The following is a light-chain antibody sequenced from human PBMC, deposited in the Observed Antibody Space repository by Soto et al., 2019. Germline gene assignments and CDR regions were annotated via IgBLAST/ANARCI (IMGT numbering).Light chain of an antibody. CDR3: QQYGSSPRT. CDR2: GAS. J-gene: IGKJ1*01. V-gene: IGKV3-20*01. CDR1: QSVSSSY. Sequence: EIVLTQSPGTLSLSPGERAALSCRASQSVSSSYLAWYQQKPGQAPRLLIYGASSRATGIPDRFSGSGSGKDFTLTISRLEPEDFAVYYCQQYGSSPRTFGQRTKVDSK.